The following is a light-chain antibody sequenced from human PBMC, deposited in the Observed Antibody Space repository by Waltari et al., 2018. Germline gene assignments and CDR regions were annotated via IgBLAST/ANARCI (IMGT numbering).Light chain of an antibody. CDR2: DVS. Sequence: QSALTQPASVSGSPGQSITISCPGPTSDVGGYYYVSWYQQYPGQAPKLMIYDVSKRPSGVSNRFSGSKSGNTSSLTISGLQAEDEADYYCCSYAGSRIHVLFGGGTKLTVL. CDR1: TSDVGGYYY. V-gene: IGLV2-23*02. J-gene: IGLJ2*01. CDR3: CSYAGSRIHVL.